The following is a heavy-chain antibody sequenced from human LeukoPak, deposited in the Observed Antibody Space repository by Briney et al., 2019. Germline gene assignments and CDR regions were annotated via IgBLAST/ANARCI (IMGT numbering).Heavy chain of an antibody. CDR2: IYTSGST. J-gene: IGHJ4*02. CDR3: ARDRSYYDSSGYFDY. V-gene: IGHV4-61*02. CDR1: GGSISSGSYY. D-gene: IGHD3-22*01. Sequence: PSETLSLTCTVSGGSISSGSYYWSWIRQPAGKGLEWIGRIYTSGSTNYNPSLKSRVTISVDTSKNQFSLKLSSVTAADTAVYYCARDRSYYDSSGYFDYWGQGTLVTVSS.